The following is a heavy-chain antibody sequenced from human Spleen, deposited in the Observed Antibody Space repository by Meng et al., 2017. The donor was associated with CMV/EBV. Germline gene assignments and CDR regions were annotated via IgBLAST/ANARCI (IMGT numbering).Heavy chain of an antibody. J-gene: IGHJ3*02. CDR2: IKQDGSEK. D-gene: IGHD5/OR15-5a*01. CDR1: GFTVSSNY. Sequence: GESLKISCAASGFTVSSNYMSWVRQAPGKGLEWVANIKQDGSEKYYVDSVKGRFTISRNNAKNTLYLQMNSLRAEDTAVYYCARCLFTGVFDIWGQGTLVTVSS. V-gene: IGHV3-7*01. CDR3: ARCLFTGVFDI.